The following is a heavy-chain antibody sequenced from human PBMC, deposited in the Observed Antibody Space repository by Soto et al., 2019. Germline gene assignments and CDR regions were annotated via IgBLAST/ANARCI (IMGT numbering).Heavy chain of an antibody. J-gene: IGHJ5*02. CDR1: GFTFSSYA. CDR2: ISGSGGST. CDR3: AKPGGLITIFGVVIPNPGWFDP. Sequence: PGGSLRLSCAASGFTFSSYAMSWVRQAPGKGLEWVSAISGSGGSTYYADSVKGRFTISRDNSKNTLYLQMNGLRAEDTAVYYCAKPGGLITIFGVVIPNPGWFDPWGQGTLVTVSS. D-gene: IGHD3-3*01. V-gene: IGHV3-23*01.